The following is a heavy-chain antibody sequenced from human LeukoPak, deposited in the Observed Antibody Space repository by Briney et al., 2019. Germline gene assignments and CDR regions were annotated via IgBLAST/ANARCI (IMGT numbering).Heavy chain of an antibody. J-gene: IGHJ2*01. CDR2: FYAMGST. CDR1: GVSISSYY. V-gene: IGHV4-4*07. Sequence: SETLSLTCTVSGVSISSYYWSWIRQPAGKGLEWIGRFYAMGSTTYNPSLKSRVTMSQDTSRNQSSLKLTTVTAADTAVYYCARAVRNWYFDLWGRGTLVTVSS. CDR3: ARAVRNWYFDL.